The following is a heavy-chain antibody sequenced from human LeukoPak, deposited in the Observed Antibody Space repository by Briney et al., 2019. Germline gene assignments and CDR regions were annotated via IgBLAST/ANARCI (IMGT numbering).Heavy chain of an antibody. CDR2: IYYSGST. J-gene: IGHJ4*02. V-gene: IGHV4-39*07. D-gene: IGHD6-19*01. CDR3: ARDIGSGWYGVFDY. CDR1: GGSISSSSYY. Sequence: PSGTLSLTCTVSGGSISSSSYYWGWIRQPPGKGLEWIGSIYYSGSTYCDPSLKSRVTISVDTSKNQFSLKLSSVTAADTAVYYCARDIGSGWYGVFDYWGQGTLVTVSS.